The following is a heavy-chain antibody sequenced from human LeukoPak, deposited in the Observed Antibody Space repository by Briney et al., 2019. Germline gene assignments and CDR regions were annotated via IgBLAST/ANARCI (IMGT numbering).Heavy chain of an antibody. V-gene: IGHV1-46*01. D-gene: IGHD4/OR15-4a*01. CDR2: INLSGGST. Sequence: GASVKVSCKASGFTFINYNMHWVRQAPGQGLGWLGIINLSGGSTHYPQKFQDRVTMTRDTSTSTVYMELSSLRSEDTAVYYCARDLDYGEKSEDYWGQGTLVTVSS. J-gene: IGHJ4*02. CDR3: ARDLDYGEKSEDY. CDR1: GFTFINYN.